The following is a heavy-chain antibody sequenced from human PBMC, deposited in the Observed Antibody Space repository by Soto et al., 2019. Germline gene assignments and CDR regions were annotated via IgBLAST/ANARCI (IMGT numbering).Heavy chain of an antibody. V-gene: IGHV4-61*01. Sequence: SETLSLTCTVSGDSVTSGNYYWSWIRQPPGKGLEWIGYIYYSGSTKYNPSLRSRATISVDTSKNQFSLKLTSVTAADTAVYYCARSGSGSGWLGGQGTLVTVSS. J-gene: IGHJ4*02. CDR1: GDSVTSGNYY. CDR3: ARSGSGSGWL. D-gene: IGHD6-19*01. CDR2: IYYSGST.